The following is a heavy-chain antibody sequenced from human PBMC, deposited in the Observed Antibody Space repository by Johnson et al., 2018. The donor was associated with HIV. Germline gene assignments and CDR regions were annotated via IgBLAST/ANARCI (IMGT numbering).Heavy chain of an antibody. V-gene: IGHV3-9*01. D-gene: IGHD2-21*01. CDR2: ISWNSGSK. Sequence: VHLVESGGGLVQPGRSLRLSCAASGFTFDDYAMHWVRQAPGKGLEWVSGISWNSGSKGYADSVKGRFTISRDNAKNSLYLQMNSLRAEDTALYYCAKDIWDRAYCGGDCYILSAFDIWGQGTMVTVSS. CDR1: GFTFDDYA. CDR3: AKDIWDRAYCGGDCYILSAFDI. J-gene: IGHJ3*02.